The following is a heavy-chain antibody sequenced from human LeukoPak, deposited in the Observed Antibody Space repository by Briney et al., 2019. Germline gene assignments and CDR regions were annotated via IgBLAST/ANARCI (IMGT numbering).Heavy chain of an antibody. D-gene: IGHD3-10*01. Sequence: GASVKVSCKASGYTFTSYGISWVQQAPGQGLEWMGWISAYNGNTNYAQKLQGRVTMTTDTSTSTAYMELRSLRSDDTAVYYCARAISSGSYYSRYYYYYMDVWGKGTTVTVSS. CDR2: ISAYNGNT. CDR1: GYTFTSYG. V-gene: IGHV1-18*01. CDR3: ARAISSGSYYSRYYYYYMDV. J-gene: IGHJ6*03.